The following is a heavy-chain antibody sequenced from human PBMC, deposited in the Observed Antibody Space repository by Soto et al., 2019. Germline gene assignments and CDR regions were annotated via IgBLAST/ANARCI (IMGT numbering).Heavy chain of an antibody. CDR3: ARDATTYNYYYYYGMDV. Sequence: ASVKVSCKASGYTFTSYGISWVRQAPGQGLEWMGWISAYSGNTNYAQKLQGRVTMTTDTSTSTAYMELRSLRSDDTAVYYCARDATTYNYYYYYGMDVWGQGTTVTVSS. J-gene: IGHJ6*02. V-gene: IGHV1-18*01. D-gene: IGHD5-12*01. CDR2: ISAYSGNT. CDR1: GYTFTSYG.